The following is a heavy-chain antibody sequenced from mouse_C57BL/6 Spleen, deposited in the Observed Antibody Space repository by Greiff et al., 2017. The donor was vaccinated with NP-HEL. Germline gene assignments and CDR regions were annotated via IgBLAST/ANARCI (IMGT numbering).Heavy chain of an antibody. CDR3: ARGYDSPYFDY. D-gene: IGHD2-4*01. J-gene: IGHJ2*01. Sequence: EVKLVESGPGMVKPSQSLSLTCTVTGYSITSGYDWHWIRHFPGNKLEWMGYISYSGSTNYIPSLKSRISITHDTSKNHFFLKLNSVTTEDTATYYCARGYDSPYFDYWGQGTTLTVSS. CDR1: GYSITSGYD. CDR2: ISYSGST. V-gene: IGHV3-1*01.